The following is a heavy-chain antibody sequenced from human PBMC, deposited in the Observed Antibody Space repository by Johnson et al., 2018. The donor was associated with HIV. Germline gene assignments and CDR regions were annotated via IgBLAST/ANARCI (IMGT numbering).Heavy chain of an antibody. CDR1: GFTFSSYA. V-gene: IGHV3-23*04. D-gene: IGHD1-26*01. J-gene: IGHJ3*02. Sequence: VQLVESGGGLVQPGGSLRLSCAASGFTFSSYAMSWVRQAPGKGLELVSAISGSGGSTYYADSVKGRFTISRDNSNNTLYLQMNSLRAEDTAVYYCAKVQGSYAPPLDAFDIWGQGTMVTVSS. CDR3: AKVQGSYAPPLDAFDI. CDR2: ISGSGGST.